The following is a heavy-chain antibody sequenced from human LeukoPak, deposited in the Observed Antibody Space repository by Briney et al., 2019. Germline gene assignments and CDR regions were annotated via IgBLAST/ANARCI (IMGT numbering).Heavy chain of an antibody. V-gene: IGHV3-21*01. D-gene: IGHD4-17*01. J-gene: IGHJ5*02. Sequence: KTGGSLRLSCAASGFTFSSYSMNWVRQAPGKGLEWVSSISSSSSYIYYEDSVKGGFTISIDNAKNSLYLQMNSLRSEDTAVYYCASETVTMNSNWFDPWGQGTLVTVSS. CDR1: GFTFSSYS. CDR2: ISSSSSYI. CDR3: ASETVTMNSNWFDP.